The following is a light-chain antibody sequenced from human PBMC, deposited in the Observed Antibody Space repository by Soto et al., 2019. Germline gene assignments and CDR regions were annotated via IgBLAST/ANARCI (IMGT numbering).Light chain of an antibody. CDR1: QSISSN. CDR2: AAS. V-gene: IGKV3D-15*01. Sequence: EIVMTQSPATLSVSPGERATLSCRASQSISSNLAWYQQKPGQAPRLLMYAASNRATGIPDRFSGSGSGTDFTLTISRLEPEDFAMYYCQQYNSSPRTFGGGTKVDIK. J-gene: IGKJ4*01. CDR3: QQYNSSPRT.